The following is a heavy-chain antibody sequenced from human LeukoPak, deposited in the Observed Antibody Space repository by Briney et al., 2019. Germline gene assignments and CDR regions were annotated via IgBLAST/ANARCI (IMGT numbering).Heavy chain of an antibody. CDR1: GFTFSNYW. CDR2: IKQDGSDK. V-gene: IGHV3-7*04. CDR3: ARTSGGRPLEY. Sequence: GGSLRLSCAASGFTFSNYWMSWVRQAPGKGLEWVANIKQDGSDKYYEASVKGRFTISRDNANNSLYLQMNSLRVEDTAVFYCARTSGGRPLEYWGQGTLVTVSS. D-gene: IGHD1-26*01. J-gene: IGHJ4*02.